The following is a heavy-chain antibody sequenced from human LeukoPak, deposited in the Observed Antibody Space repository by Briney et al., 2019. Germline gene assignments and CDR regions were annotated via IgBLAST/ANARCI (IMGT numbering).Heavy chain of an antibody. CDR2: INHSGST. J-gene: IGHJ4*02. Sequence: SETLSLTCAVYGGSFSGYYWSWIRQPPGKGLEWIGEINHSGSTNYNPPLKSRVTISVDTSKNQFSLKLSSVTAADTAVYYCARGRYLPLYFWGQGTLVTVSS. CDR3: ARGRYLPLYF. D-gene: IGHD3-16*02. CDR1: GGSFSGYY. V-gene: IGHV4-34*01.